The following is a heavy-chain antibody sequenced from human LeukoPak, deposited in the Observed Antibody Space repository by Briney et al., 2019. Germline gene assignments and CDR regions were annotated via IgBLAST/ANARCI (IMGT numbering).Heavy chain of an antibody. CDR1: SGSFSGYY. V-gene: IGHV4-34*01. CDR2: INHSGST. CDR3: ARGRVATPFDY. J-gene: IGHJ4*02. Sequence: SETLSLTCAVYSGSFSGYYWSWIRQPPGKGLEWIGEINHSGSTNYNPSLKSRVTISVDTSKNQFSLKLSSVTAADTAVYYCARGRVATPFDYWGQGTLVTVSS. D-gene: IGHD5-12*01.